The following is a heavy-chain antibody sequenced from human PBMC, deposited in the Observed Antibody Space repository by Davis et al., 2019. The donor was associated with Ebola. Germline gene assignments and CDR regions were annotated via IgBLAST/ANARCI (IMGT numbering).Heavy chain of an antibody. CDR1: GFTFSSYG. Sequence: PGGSLRLSCAASGFTFSSYGMHWVRQAPGKGLEWVAFIRTDGSNEYYVESVKGRFTISRDNSRNTLYLWMSSLRTEDTAIYYCAKTGFWWGFYYYYMDVWGNGTAVTVSS. J-gene: IGHJ6*03. V-gene: IGHV3-30*02. CDR2: IRTDGSNE. CDR3: AKTGFWWGFYYYYMDV. D-gene: IGHD2-8*02.